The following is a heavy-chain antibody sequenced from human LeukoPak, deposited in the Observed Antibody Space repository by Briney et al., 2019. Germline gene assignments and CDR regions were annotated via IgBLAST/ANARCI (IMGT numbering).Heavy chain of an antibody. J-gene: IGHJ4*02. D-gene: IGHD4-17*01. Sequence: GGSLRLSSAASGFTFSSYSMNWVRQAPGWGLEWVSPINSSRCYIYYADSVKGRFTIPRDNAKNSLYLQMNSLRAEDTAVYYCAREDYGDLASFDYWGQGTLVTVSS. CDR2: INSSRCYI. CDR3: AREDYGDLASFDY. CDR1: GFTFSSYS. V-gene: IGHV3-21*01.